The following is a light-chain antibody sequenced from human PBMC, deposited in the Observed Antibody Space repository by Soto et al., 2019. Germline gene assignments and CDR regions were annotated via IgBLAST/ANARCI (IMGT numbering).Light chain of an antibody. CDR2: DAS. J-gene: IGKJ3*01. CDR1: QDISNY. Sequence: DIPMTQSPSSLSASVGDRVTITCQARQDISNYLNWYQQKPGKAPKLLIYDASNLETGVPSRFSGSGSGTDFTFTISSLQPEDIATYYCQQYDNLLFTFGPGTKVDIK. V-gene: IGKV1-33*01. CDR3: QQYDNLLFT.